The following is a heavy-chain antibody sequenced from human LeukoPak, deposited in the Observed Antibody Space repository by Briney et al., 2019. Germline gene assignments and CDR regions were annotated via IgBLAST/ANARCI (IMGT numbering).Heavy chain of an antibody. CDR3: SRESGPFSPFGF. V-gene: IGHV4-4*02. D-gene: IGHD1-26*01. Sequence: KASETLSLTCGVSGGSISGTNWWSWAREPPGEGLEWIGEISLRGLTNYNPSLRSRLTMSLDESTNQVSLNLTSVTAADTAVYYCSRESGPFSPFGFWGQGTLVSVHS. CDR1: GGSISGTNW. CDR2: ISLRGLT. J-gene: IGHJ4*02.